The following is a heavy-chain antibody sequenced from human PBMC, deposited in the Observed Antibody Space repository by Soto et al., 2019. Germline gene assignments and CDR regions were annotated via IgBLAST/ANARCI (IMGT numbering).Heavy chain of an antibody. CDR2: IKSKTDGGTT. J-gene: IGHJ1*01. CDR3: TTDPFFIAAAGTPEYFQH. CDR1: GFTFSNAW. Sequence: PGGSLRLSCAASGFTFSNAWMSWVRQAPGKGLEWVGRIKSKTDGGTTDYAAPVKGRFTISRDDSKNTLYLQMNSLKTEDTAVYYCTTDPFFIAAAGTPEYFQHWGQGTLVTSPQ. V-gene: IGHV3-15*01. D-gene: IGHD6-13*01.